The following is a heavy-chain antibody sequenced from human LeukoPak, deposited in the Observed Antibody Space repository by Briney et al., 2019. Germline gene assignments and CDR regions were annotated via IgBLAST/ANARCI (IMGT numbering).Heavy chain of an antibody. V-gene: IGHV3-74*01. Sequence: PGGSLSLSCAASGLTLSGYWMHWVRQVPGKGLMWVTGISSDGRDRRYADSVKGRFTISRDNARNTLYLQMNSLRDEDSGIYYCGRDVGGPRAFDYWGQGTLVTGS. J-gene: IGHJ4*02. D-gene: IGHD3-16*01. CDR3: GRDVGGPRAFDY. CDR1: GLTLSGYW. CDR2: ISSDGRDR.